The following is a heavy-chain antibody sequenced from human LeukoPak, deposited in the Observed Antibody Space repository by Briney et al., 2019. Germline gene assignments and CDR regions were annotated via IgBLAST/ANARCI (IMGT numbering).Heavy chain of an antibody. V-gene: IGHV3-23*01. CDR3: AKDLVVVLPGQDF. J-gene: IGHJ4*02. Sequence: GGSLRLSCAASGFTFSSYGMAWVRQTPGKGLEWVSSIASDGGSTYYADSVKGRFTISRDNSKNTLFLQLNRLRAEDTAIYYCAKDLVVVLPGQDFWGQGTLVTVSS. CDR2: IASDGGST. CDR1: GFTFSSYG. D-gene: IGHD2-2*01.